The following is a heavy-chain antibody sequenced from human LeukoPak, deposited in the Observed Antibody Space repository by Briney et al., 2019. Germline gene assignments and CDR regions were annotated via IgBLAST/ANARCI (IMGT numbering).Heavy chain of an antibody. CDR2: IYYSGST. Sequence: SETLSLTCTVSGGSISSYYWSWIRQPPGKGLEWIGYIYYSGSTNYNPSLKSRVTISVDTSKNQFSLKVRSVTAADTAVYYCARESGSSPSIWFDPWGQGTLVTVSS. V-gene: IGHV4-59*01. CDR1: GGSISSYY. CDR3: ARESGSSPSIWFDP. J-gene: IGHJ5*02. D-gene: IGHD2-2*01.